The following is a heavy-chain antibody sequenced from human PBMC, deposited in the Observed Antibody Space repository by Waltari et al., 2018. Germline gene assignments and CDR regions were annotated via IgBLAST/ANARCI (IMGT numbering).Heavy chain of an antibody. CDR3: ARQGLTVAAAGTENWFDP. V-gene: IGHV4-39*01. D-gene: IGHD6-13*01. CDR2: FYYSGNT. CDR1: GGSIRSSSYY. J-gene: IGHJ5*02. Sequence: QLQLQESGPGLVKPSETLSLTCTVSGGSIRSSSYYWGWIRQPPGKGLEWIGSFYYSGNTYDNPSLKSRVTISVDTSKNQFSLKLSSVTAADTAVYYCARQGLTVAAAGTENWFDPWGQGTLVTVSS.